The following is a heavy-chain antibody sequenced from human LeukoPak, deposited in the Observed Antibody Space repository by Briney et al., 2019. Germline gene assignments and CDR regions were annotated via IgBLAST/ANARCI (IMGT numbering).Heavy chain of an antibody. CDR2: ISYDGSKK. V-gene: IGHV3-30*04. Sequence: PGGSLRLSCAASGFTFSSYAMHWVRQAPGKGLEWVTIISYDGSKKYYADSVKGRFTISRDNAKNSLYLQMNSLRAEDTAVYYCARVPPYYYDSSGYFVAAFDIWGQGTMVTVSS. J-gene: IGHJ3*02. D-gene: IGHD3-22*01. CDR3: ARVPPYYYDSSGYFVAAFDI. CDR1: GFTFSSYA.